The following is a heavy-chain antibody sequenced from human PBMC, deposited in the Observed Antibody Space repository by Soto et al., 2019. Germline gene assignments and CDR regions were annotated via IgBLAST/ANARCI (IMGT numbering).Heavy chain of an antibody. Sequence: SETLSLTXTVSGVSVNTYCWSWVRQPAGRRPEWIGRIFPSGSTSYDPSLNSRVTMSLDTSKNQFSLNLNSVTAADTAVYYCARCVNMCFDYWGQGIPVTVSS. CDR2: IFPSGST. CDR3: ARCVNMCFDY. CDR1: GVSVNTYC. V-gene: IGHV4-4*07. J-gene: IGHJ4*02. D-gene: IGHD3-10*02.